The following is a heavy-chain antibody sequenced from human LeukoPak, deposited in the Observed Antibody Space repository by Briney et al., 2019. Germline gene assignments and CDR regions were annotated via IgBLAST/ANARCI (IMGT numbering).Heavy chain of an antibody. Sequence: GESLKISCKGSGYSFTSYWIGWVRQMPGKGLEWMGIIDPDDSDTRYSPSFQGQVTISADKSIGTAYLQWSSLEASDTAMYYCGRRRYSGYDFEYWGQGTLVTVSS. CDR1: GYSFTSYW. CDR2: IDPDDSDT. V-gene: IGHV5-51*01. J-gene: IGHJ4*02. D-gene: IGHD5-12*01. CDR3: GRRRYSGYDFEY.